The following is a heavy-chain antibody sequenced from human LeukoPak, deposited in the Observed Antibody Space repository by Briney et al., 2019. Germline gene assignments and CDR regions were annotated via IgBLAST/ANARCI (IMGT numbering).Heavy chain of an antibody. D-gene: IGHD3-3*01. CDR2: INHSGST. J-gene: IGHJ6*03. CDR3: ARGFHPPRFLEWLLYLYYMDV. Sequence: SETLSLTCAVYGGSFSGYYWSWIRQPPGKGLEWIGEINHSGSTNYNPSLKSRVTISVDTSKNQFSLKLSSVTAADTAVYYCARGFHPPRFLEWLLYLYYMDVWGKGTTVTVSS. V-gene: IGHV4-34*01. CDR1: GGSFSGYY.